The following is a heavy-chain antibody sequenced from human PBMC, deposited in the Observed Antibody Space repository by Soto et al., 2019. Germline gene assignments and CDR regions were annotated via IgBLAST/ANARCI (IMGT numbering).Heavy chain of an antibody. CDR1: GFTVSDHY. Sequence: PGGSLRLSCAASGFTVSDHYMDWVRQAPGKGLEWVGRSRTKDNSYSTEYAASVKGRFTISRDDSKNSLYLQMNSLKSEDTAVYYCARASRVVVALDYWGQGTLVTVSS. CDR3: ARASRVVVALDY. J-gene: IGHJ4*02. V-gene: IGHV3-72*01. D-gene: IGHD5-12*01. CDR2: SRTKDNSYST.